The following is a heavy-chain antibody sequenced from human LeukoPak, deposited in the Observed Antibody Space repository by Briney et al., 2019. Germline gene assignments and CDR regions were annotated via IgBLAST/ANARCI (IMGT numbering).Heavy chain of an antibody. Sequence: PGGSLRLSCAASGFTFSSYWMHWVRQAPGKRLVWVSRINSDGSSTSYADSVKGRFTISRDNAKNTLYLQMNSLRAEDTAVYYCARAATGTSWGWDDVYNWFDPWGQGTLVTVSS. V-gene: IGHV3-74*01. CDR1: GFTFSSYW. J-gene: IGHJ5*02. D-gene: IGHD1-1*01. CDR2: INSDGSST. CDR3: ARAATGTSWGWDDVYNWFDP.